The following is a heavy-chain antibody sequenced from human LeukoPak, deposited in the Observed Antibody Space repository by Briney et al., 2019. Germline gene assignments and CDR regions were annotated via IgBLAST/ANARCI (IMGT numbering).Heavy chain of an antibody. CDR3: ARDRGQTP. CDR2: ISYDGSNK. CDR1: GFTFSSYA. Sequence: GESLRLSCAASGFTFSSYAMHWVRQAPGKGLEWVAVISYDGSNKYYADSVKGRFTISRDNSKNTLYLQMNSLRAEDTAVYYCARDRGQTPWGQGTLVTVSS. J-gene: IGHJ5*02. D-gene: IGHD3-10*01. V-gene: IGHV3-30*04.